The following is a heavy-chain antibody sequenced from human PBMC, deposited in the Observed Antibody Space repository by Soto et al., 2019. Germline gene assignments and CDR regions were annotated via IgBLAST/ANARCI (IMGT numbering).Heavy chain of an antibody. D-gene: IGHD3-9*01. CDR2: IWYDGSNK. V-gene: IGHV3-33*01. J-gene: IGHJ6*02. CDR1: GFTFSSYG. CDR3: ARDKAVGYDILTGYYRRVYYYGMDV. Sequence: QVQLVESGGGVVQPGRSLRLSCAASGFTFSSYGMHWVRQAPGKGLEWVAVIWYDGSNKYYADSVKGRFTISRDNSKNTLYLQMNRLRAEDTAVYYCARDKAVGYDILTGYYRRVYYYGMDVWGQGTTVTVSS.